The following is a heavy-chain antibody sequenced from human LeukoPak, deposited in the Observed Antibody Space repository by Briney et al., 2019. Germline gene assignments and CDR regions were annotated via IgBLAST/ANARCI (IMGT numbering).Heavy chain of an antibody. CDR1: GFTFSSYS. Sequence: GGSLRLSCAASGFTFSSYSMNWVRQAPGKGLEWVSYISSSSSTICYADSVKGRFTISRDNAKNSLYLQMNSLRAEDTAVYYCARDLPYDYVWGSYRFDYWGQGTLVTVSS. D-gene: IGHD3-16*02. J-gene: IGHJ4*02. CDR2: ISSSSSTI. CDR3: ARDLPYDYVWGSYRFDY. V-gene: IGHV3-48*01.